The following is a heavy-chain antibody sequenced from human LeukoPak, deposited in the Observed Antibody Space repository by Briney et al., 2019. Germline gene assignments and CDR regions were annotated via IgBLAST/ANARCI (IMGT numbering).Heavy chain of an antibody. Sequence: GGSLRLSCAASGFTFSSYEMNWVRQAPGKGLEWVSYISSSGGTTYYADSVKGRFTISRDNAKNSLYLQMNSLRAEDTAVYYCARAMAGSYFGYFDYWGQGTLVTVSS. D-gene: IGHD1-26*01. CDR1: GFTFSSYE. CDR2: ISSSGGTT. J-gene: IGHJ4*02. V-gene: IGHV3-48*03. CDR3: ARAMAGSYFGYFDY.